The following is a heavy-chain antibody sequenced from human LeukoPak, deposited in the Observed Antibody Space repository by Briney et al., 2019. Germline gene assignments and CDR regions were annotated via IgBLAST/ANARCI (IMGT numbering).Heavy chain of an antibody. D-gene: IGHD1-26*01. CDR2: ISAYNGNT. CDR3: ARGFSGSYRY. V-gene: IGHV1-18*01. Sequence: ASVKVSCKASGYTFTSYGISWVRQAPGQGLEWMGWISAYNGNTNYAQKFQGRVTITADESTSTAYMELSSLRSEDTAVYYCARGFSGSYRYWGQGTLVTVSS. CDR1: GYTFTSYG. J-gene: IGHJ4*02.